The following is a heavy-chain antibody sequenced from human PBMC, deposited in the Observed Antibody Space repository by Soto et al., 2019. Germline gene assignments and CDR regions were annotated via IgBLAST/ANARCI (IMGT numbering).Heavy chain of an antibody. J-gene: IGHJ6*02. CDR1: GGSISSYY. V-gene: IGHV4-59*01. CDR2: IYYSGGT. D-gene: IGHD6-13*01. Sequence: SETLSLTCTVSGGSISSYYWSWIRQPPGKGLEWIGYIYYSGGTNYNPSLKSRITRLVDTSKNQFTLKLSSVTAADTAVYYCARDNQSSRYYYYGMDVWGQGTTVTVSS. CDR3: ARDNQSSRYYYYGMDV.